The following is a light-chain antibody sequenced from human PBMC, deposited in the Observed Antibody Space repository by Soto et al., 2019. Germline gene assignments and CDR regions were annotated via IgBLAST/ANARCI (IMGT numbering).Light chain of an antibody. J-gene: IGLJ1*01. CDR2: EVT. Sequence: QSVLTQPGSVSGSPGQSITISCTGTSSDVGGYNYVSWYQQHPGKAPKLMIYEVTNRPSGVSSRFSGSKSGNTASLTISGLQAEDEADSYCCSFTSGNTAYVFGTGTKVTV. CDR1: SSDVGGYNY. CDR3: CSFTSGNTAYV. V-gene: IGLV2-14*01.